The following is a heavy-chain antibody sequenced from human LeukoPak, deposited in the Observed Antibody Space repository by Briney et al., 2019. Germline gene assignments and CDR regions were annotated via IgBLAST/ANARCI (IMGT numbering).Heavy chain of an antibody. Sequence: PSETLSLTCTVSGGSVSSGSYYWSWIRQPPGKGLEWIGYIYYSGSTNYNPSLKSRVTISVDTSKNQFSLKLSSVTAADTAVYYCAGGPTVTRTYAFDIWGQGTMVTASS. J-gene: IGHJ3*02. CDR3: AGGPTVTRTYAFDI. CDR2: IYYSGST. D-gene: IGHD4-17*01. V-gene: IGHV4-61*01. CDR1: GGSVSSGSYY.